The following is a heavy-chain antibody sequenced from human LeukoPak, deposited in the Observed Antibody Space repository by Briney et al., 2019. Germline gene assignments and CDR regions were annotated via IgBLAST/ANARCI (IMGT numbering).Heavy chain of an antibody. D-gene: IGHD3-22*01. CDR3: ARHSSNYYDSRTYYFDY. CDR1: GGSISSYY. J-gene: IGHJ4*02. V-gene: IGHV4-59*01. Sequence: SETLSLTCTVSGGSISSYYWSWIRQPPGKGLEWIGDINYSGMTNYNPSLKSRVTISVDTSKNQLSLKLSSVTAADTAVYYCARHSSNYYDSRTYYFDYWGQGTLITVSS. CDR2: INYSGMT.